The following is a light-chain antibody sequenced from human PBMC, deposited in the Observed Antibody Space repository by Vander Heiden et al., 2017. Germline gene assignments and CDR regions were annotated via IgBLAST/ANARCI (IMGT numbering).Light chain of an antibody. V-gene: IGKV3-15*01. CDR1: QSVTNN. J-gene: IGKJ2*01. Sequence: ETVMTQSPATLSVSPGDRVTLSCRASQSVTNNLAWSQQRPGQAPRLLIYGASTRASGIPARVSGSGFGTEFTLTISSLQSEDFAVYYCQDYSNWPHTFGQGTKLEIK. CDR2: GAS. CDR3: QDYSNWPHT.